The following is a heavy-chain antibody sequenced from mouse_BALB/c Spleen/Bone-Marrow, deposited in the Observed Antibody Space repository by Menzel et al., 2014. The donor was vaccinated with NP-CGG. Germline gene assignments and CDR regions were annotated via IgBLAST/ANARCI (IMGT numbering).Heavy chain of an antibody. CDR3: ARSDGYRDMDY. V-gene: IGHV1-82*01. D-gene: IGHD2-3*01. CDR2: IYPGDGDT. CDR1: GYAFSSSW. Sequence: QVQLQQSGPELVKPGASVKISCKASGYAFSSSWMNWVKQRPGQGLEWIGRIYPGDGDTKYNGKFKGKATLTADKSSSTAYMQLSSLTSVDSAVYFCARSDGYRDMDYWDQGTSVTVSS. J-gene: IGHJ4*01.